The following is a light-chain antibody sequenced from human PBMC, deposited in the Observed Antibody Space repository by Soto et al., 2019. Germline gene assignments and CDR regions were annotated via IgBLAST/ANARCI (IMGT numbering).Light chain of an antibody. CDR3: QSYDSSLSGAAV. CDR2: GNS. CDR1: SSNIGAGYD. Sequence: QSVLTQPPSVSGAPGQRVTISCTGSSSNIGAGYDVHWYQQLPGTAPKLLIYGNSNRTSGVTDRFSGTKSGTSASLAITGLQAEDEADYYCQSYDSSLSGAAVFGGGTQLTVL. J-gene: IGLJ7*01. V-gene: IGLV1-40*01.